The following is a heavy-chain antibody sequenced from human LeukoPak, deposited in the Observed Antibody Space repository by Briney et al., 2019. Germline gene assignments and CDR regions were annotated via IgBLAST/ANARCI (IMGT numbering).Heavy chain of an antibody. J-gene: IGHJ6*03. V-gene: IGHV1-2*02. CDR2: INPNNGDT. Sequence: ASVKVSCKASGYTFTGYYMPWVRQAPGQGLEWMGWINPNNGDTHYAQKFQGTVTMTRDTSISTAYMELSSLRSDDTAVYYCARGVAGVYFYYYMDVWGKGTTVTVSS. CDR1: GYTFTGYY. CDR3: ARGVAGVYFYYYMDV. D-gene: IGHD1-14*01.